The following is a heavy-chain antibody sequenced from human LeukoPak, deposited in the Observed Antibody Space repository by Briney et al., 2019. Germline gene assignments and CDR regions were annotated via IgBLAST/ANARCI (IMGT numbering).Heavy chain of an antibody. J-gene: IGHJ3*02. CDR1: GFTYNTHG. V-gene: IGHV3-33*01. Sequence: VGSLRLSCAASGFTYNTHGMHWIRQAPGKGLEWVAFIWSNGVNKYHANSVEGRFTISRDNSKNTLFLQMNSLRAEDTAVYYCARDPPMSGYAFDIWGQGTMVTVSS. D-gene: IGHD3-10*01. CDR3: ARDPPMSGYAFDI. CDR2: IWSNGVNK.